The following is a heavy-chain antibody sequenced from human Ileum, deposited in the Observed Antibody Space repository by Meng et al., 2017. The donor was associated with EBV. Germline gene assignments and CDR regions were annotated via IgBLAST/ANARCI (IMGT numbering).Heavy chain of an antibody. CDR2: VNYNGDS. Sequence: QVPPKTSGPGLVRPSEPLSLTCTVSGASVTSSGYYWSWLRQSPGKGLEWLGYVNYNGDSTYNPLLKSRVTIFIDTSKKQFYLNLTSATAADTAIYYCARDLRVGGAFDYWGQGTLVTVSS. CDR1: GASVTSSGYY. D-gene: IGHD1-26*01. CDR3: ARDLRVGGAFDY. J-gene: IGHJ4*02. V-gene: IGHV4-61*08.